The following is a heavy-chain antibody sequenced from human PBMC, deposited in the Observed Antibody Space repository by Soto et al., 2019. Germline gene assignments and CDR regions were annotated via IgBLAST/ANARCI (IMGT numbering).Heavy chain of an antibody. CDR3: PRCDGHPPYYYYYIYV. CDR2: IYPGDSDS. CDR1: GYSFTSYW. D-gene: IGHD2-21*01. Sequence: PGESLKISCKGFGYSFTSYWLGWVRQMPGKGLEWMGIIYPGDSDSRYSPSFQGQGTISADKSISHTYLQWTSLQASDTARCCLPRCDGHPPYYYYYIYVRGKGTTVTVSS. J-gene: IGHJ6*03. V-gene: IGHV5-51*01.